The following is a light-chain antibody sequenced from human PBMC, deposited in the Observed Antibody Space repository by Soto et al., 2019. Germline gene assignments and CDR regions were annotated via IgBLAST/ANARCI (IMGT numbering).Light chain of an antibody. CDR3: QSYDSSLNRV. J-gene: IGLJ1*01. CDR1: SSNIGANYD. CDR2: GDN. V-gene: IGLV1-40*01. Sequence: QAVVSQPPSVSGAPGQRITISCTGSSSNIGANYDVHWYRQVPGTAPKLLMSGDNNRPSGVADRFSGSKSGTSASLAITRLQAEDEADYYCQSYDSSLNRVFGTGTQLTV.